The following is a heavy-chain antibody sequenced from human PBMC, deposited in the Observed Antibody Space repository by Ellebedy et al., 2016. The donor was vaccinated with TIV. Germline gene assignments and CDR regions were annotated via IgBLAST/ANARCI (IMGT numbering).Heavy chain of an antibody. CDR2: INTDGSTT. Sequence: GGSLRLSCAASGFTFSSFSSYWMHWVRQAPGKGLVWVSRINTDGSTTSYADSVKGRFTISRDNAKNTLYLQMNSLRAEDTAVYYCASGGQGAAGTYWYFDLWGRGTLVTVSS. V-gene: IGHV3-74*01. D-gene: IGHD6-13*01. CDR3: ASGGQGAAGTYWYFDL. J-gene: IGHJ2*01. CDR1: GFTFSSFSSYW.